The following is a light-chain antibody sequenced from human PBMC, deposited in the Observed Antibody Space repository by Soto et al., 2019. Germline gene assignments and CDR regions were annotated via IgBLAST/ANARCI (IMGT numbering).Light chain of an antibody. V-gene: IGKV3-11*01. CDR3: QQRHIWPPS. CDR1: QSVETY. Sequence: EIVLTQSPVILSLSPGESGTLSCRTSQSVETYLTWYQQKPGHPPKLLIYDASDRAPGVPARFIGSGSETDFTLTITSLDPEDFAVYYCQQRHIWPPSFGPGTTVDFK. J-gene: IGKJ3*01. CDR2: DAS.